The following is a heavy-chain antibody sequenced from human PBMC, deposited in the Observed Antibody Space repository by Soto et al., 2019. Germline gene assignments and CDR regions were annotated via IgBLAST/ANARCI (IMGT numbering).Heavy chain of an antibody. D-gene: IGHD5-12*01. Sequence: SETLSLTCAVYGGSFSGYYWSWIRQPPGKGLEWIGEINHSGSTNYNPSLKSRVTISVDTSKNQFSLKLSSVTAADTAVYYCASWPEVATPYNWFDPWGQGTLVTVSS. CDR3: ASWPEVATPYNWFDP. V-gene: IGHV4-34*01. CDR1: GGSFSGYY. CDR2: INHSGST. J-gene: IGHJ5*02.